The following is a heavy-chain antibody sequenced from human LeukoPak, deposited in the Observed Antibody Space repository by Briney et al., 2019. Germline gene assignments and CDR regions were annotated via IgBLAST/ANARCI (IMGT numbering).Heavy chain of an antibody. Sequence: SETLSLTCTVSGGSISSGDYYWSWIRQPPGNGLEWIGYIYYSVSTYYNPSLKSRVTISVDTSKNQFSLKLSSVTAADTAVYYCARAERWLAGAFDIWGQGTMVTVSS. CDR1: GGSISSGDYY. J-gene: IGHJ3*02. D-gene: IGHD5-24*01. CDR2: IYYSVST. V-gene: IGHV4-30-4*08. CDR3: ARAERWLAGAFDI.